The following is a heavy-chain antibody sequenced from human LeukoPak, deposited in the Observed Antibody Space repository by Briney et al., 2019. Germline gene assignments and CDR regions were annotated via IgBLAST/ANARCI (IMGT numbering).Heavy chain of an antibody. D-gene: IGHD6-13*01. CDR1: GFSVSGYW. CDR3: AREWQGGIAAAGTRIEGDY. CDR2: IKQDGSEK. V-gene: IGHV3-7*01. Sequence: GGSPRLSCAVSGFSVSGYWMTWVRQAPGKGLEWVANIKQDGSEKNYVDSVKGRFTISRDNAENSLFLQMNSLRVEDTAVYYCAREWQGGIAAAGTRIEGDYWGQGTLVAVSS. J-gene: IGHJ4*02.